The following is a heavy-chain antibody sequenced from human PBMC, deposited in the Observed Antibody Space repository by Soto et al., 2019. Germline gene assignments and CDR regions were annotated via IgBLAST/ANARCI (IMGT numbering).Heavy chain of an antibody. J-gene: IGHJ4*02. CDR3: ARVGLEDYIWGSYRQKDFDY. CDR1: GYTFTSYG. Sequence: ASVKVSCKASGYTFTSYGISWVRQAPGQGLEWMGWISTYNGNTDYAQKLQGRVTMTTDTSTSTAYMELRSLRSDDTAVYYGARVGLEDYIWGSYRQKDFDYWGRGTLVTVSS. D-gene: IGHD3-16*02. V-gene: IGHV1-18*01. CDR2: ISTYNGNT.